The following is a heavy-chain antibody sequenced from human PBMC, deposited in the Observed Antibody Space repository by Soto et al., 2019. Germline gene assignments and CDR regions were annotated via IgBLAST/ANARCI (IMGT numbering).Heavy chain of an antibody. J-gene: IGHJ2*01. Sequence: EVQLVESGGGLVQPGRSLRLSCAVSGFTFEDYAMIWVRQVPGKGLECVSSISWNSGAIDYAASVKGRFTISRDNAKKSLYLEMNSLRVEDTALYYCAKGARSGWSWYFDLWGRGTLVTVSS. V-gene: IGHV3-9*01. D-gene: IGHD6-19*01. CDR2: ISWNSGAI. CDR3: AKGARSGWSWYFDL. CDR1: GFTFEDYA.